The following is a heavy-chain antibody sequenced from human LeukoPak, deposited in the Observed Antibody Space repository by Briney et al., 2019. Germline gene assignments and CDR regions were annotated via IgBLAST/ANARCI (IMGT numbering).Heavy chain of an antibody. CDR2: IIPIFGTS. V-gene: IGHV1-69*05. Sequence: SVKVSCKASGGSFNAYAISWVRQAPGQGLEWMGGIIPIFGTSNYAQKLQGRVTISTDESTSTAYMEVSSLRSEETAIYYCARGLDASMETAYDYWGQGTLVTVSS. CDR3: ARGLDASMETAYDY. D-gene: IGHD5-18*01. J-gene: IGHJ4*02. CDR1: GGSFNAYA.